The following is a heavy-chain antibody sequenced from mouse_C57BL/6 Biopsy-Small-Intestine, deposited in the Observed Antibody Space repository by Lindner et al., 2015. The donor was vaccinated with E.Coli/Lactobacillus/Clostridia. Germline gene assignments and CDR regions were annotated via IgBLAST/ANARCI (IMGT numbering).Heavy chain of an antibody. CDR2: VDPETGGS. Sequence: VQLQESGAELVRPGASATLSCKASGYTFTDFEMNWVKQTPVLGLEWIGAVDPETGGSANNQKFKAKAILTADKSSSTAYMELRSLTSEDSAVYYCTRGGWLLPFTYWGQGTLVTVSA. J-gene: IGHJ3*01. CDR1: GYTFTDFE. D-gene: IGHD2-3*01. CDR3: TRGGWLLPFTY. V-gene: IGHV1-15*01.